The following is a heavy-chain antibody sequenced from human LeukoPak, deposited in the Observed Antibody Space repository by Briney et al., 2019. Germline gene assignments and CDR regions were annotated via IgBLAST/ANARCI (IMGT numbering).Heavy chain of an antibody. V-gene: IGHV3-11*01. Sequence: GGSLRLTCAVSGFTFSDYYMSWIRQAPGKGLEWVSYISSSGSTIYYADSVKGRFTISRDNAKNSLYLQMNSLRAEDTAVYYCARGDRYYGSGSYYHFDYWGQGTLVTVSS. J-gene: IGHJ4*02. CDR2: ISSSGSTI. D-gene: IGHD3-10*01. CDR3: ARGDRYYGSGSYYHFDY. CDR1: GFTFSDYY.